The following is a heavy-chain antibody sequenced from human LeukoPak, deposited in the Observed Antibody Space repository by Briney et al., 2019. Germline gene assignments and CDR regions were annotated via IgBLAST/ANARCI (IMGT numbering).Heavy chain of an antibody. CDR2: IYPGDSDA. V-gene: IGHV5-51*01. CDR1: GYSFTSYW. J-gene: IGHJ3*02. CDR3: ARHREQWELEPAFDI. D-gene: IGHD1-26*01. Sequence: GESLKISCKGSGYSFTSYWIGWVRQMPGKGLKWMGIIYPGDSDARYSPSFQGQVTISADKSISTAYLQWSSLKASDTAMYYCARHREQWELEPAFDIWGQGTMVTVSS.